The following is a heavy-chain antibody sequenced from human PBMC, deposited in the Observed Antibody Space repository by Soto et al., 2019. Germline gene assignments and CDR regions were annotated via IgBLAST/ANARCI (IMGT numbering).Heavy chain of an antibody. Sequence: EVQLLESGGGLVQPEGSLRLSCAASGFTFSSYDMSWVRQAPGKGLEWVSVISGGSITTYFADSVKGRFTISRDNSKNTLSLQMNSLRAEDTAIYYCARLRSGNLYDAFDIWGQGTMVTVSS. D-gene: IGHD1-26*01. V-gene: IGHV3-23*01. CDR2: ISGGSITT. CDR1: GFTFSSYD. J-gene: IGHJ3*02. CDR3: ARLRSGNLYDAFDI.